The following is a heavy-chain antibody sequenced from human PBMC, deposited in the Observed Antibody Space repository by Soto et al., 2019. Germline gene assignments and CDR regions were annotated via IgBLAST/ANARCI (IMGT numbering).Heavy chain of an antibody. J-gene: IGHJ4*02. CDR1: GGSISSYY. Sequence: SETLSLTCTVSGGSISSYYWSWIRQPPGKGLEWIGYIYYSGSTNYNPSLKSRVTISVDTSKNQFSLKLSSVTAADTAVYYCARDLGYYDSSGYFDYWGQGTLVTVSS. CDR3: ARDLGYYDSSGYFDY. V-gene: IGHV4-59*01. CDR2: IYYSGST. D-gene: IGHD3-22*01.